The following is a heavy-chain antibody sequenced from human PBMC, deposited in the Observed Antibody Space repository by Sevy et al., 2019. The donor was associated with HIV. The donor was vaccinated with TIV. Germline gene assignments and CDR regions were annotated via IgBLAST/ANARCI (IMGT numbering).Heavy chain of an antibody. V-gene: IGHV3-23*01. CDR1: GFTFSSYG. CDR3: AKETIRGTYNWFDP. CDR2: ISGSGGST. J-gene: IGHJ5*02. Sequence: GGSLRLSCVASGFTFSSYGMSWVRQAPGEGLECVSDISGSGGSTYYADSVRGRFTISRDNSKNTLYLQMNNLRADDTAVYYCAKETIRGTYNWFDPWGQGTLVTVSS. D-gene: IGHD3-10*01.